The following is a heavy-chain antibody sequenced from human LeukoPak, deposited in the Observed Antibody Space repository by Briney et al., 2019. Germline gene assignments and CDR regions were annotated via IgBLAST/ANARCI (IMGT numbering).Heavy chain of an antibody. CDR2: ISGSGGST. V-gene: IGHV3-23*01. D-gene: IGHD6-13*01. CDR1: GFTFSSYA. Sequence: PGGSLRLSCAASGFTFSSYAMSRVRQAPGKGLEWVSAISGSGGSTYYADSVKGRFTISRDNAKNSLYLQMNSLRAEDTAVYYCARDLGHSSDAFDIWGQGTMVTVSS. CDR3: ARDLGHSSDAFDI. J-gene: IGHJ3*02.